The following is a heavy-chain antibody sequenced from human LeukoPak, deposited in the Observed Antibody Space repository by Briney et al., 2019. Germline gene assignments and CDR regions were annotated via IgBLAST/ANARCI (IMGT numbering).Heavy chain of an antibody. V-gene: IGHV4-61*08. CDR3: ARIYDFWSGYLIFDY. D-gene: IGHD3-3*01. J-gene: IGHJ4*02. CDR2: IYYSGST. Sequence: SETLSLTCTVSGGSISSGDYYWSWIRQPPGKGLEWLGYIYYSGSTNYNPSLKSRVTISVDTSKNQFSLKLSSVTAADTAVYYCARIYDFWSGYLIFDYWGQGTLVTVSS. CDR1: GGSISSGDYY.